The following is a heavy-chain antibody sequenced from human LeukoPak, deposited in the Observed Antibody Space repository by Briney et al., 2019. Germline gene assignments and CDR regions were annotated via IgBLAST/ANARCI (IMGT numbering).Heavy chain of an antibody. CDR1: GGSIKNYY. V-gene: IGHV4-59*01. CDR2: IYFGGTT. J-gene: IGHJ5*02. CDR3: ARHRSDTGGKKGVDWFDP. Sequence: SETLSLTCSVSGGSIKNYYWSWIRQPPGKGLEWLGNIYFGGTTDYNSSLKSRLTISVDTFKNQLSLNLQSVTAADTATYYCARHRSDTGGKKGVDWFDPWGQGTLVIVSS. D-gene: IGHD4-23*01.